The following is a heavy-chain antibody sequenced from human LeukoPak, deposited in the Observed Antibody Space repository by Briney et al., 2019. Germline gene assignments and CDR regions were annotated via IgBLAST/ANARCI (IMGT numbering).Heavy chain of an antibody. CDR1: GFTFSSYS. CDR3: ARERSGQLVSTRRYYFDY. J-gene: IGHJ4*02. Sequence: GGSLRLSCAASGFTFSSYSMTWVRQAPGKGLEWVSSISSSSSYIYYADSVKGRFTISRDNAKNSLYLQMNSLRAEDTAVYYCARERSGQLVSTRRYYFDYWGQGTLVTVS. CDR2: ISSSSSYI. D-gene: IGHD6-13*01. V-gene: IGHV3-21*01.